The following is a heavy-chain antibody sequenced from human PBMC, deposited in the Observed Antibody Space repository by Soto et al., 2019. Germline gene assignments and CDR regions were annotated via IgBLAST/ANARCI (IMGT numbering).Heavy chain of an antibody. CDR1: GFSFSTHG. CDR2: IVNDGSEQ. CDR3: ARDDNYADNGLDP. J-gene: IGHJ5*02. Sequence: QVQLVESGGGVVRPGRSVRLSCAATGFSFSTHGMHWVRQAPGKGLEWVAVIVNDGSEQDYSDSVKGRFTISRDNSKNTLYLQMNNLRAEDTAVYYCARDDNYADNGLDPWGQGILVTVSS. V-gene: IGHV3-33*01. D-gene: IGHD4-17*01.